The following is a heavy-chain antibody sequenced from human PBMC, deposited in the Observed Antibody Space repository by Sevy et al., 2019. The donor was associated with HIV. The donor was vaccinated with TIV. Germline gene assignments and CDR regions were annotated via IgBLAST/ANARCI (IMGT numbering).Heavy chain of an antibody. D-gene: IGHD3-10*01. Sequence: GGSLRLSCAASGFTFSSYGMHWVRQAPGKGLEWVAVIWYDGSNKYYADSVKGQFTISRDNSKNTLYLQMNSLRAEDTAVYYCARAIWKEVRGTDYWGQGTLVTVSS. CDR3: ARAIWKEVRGTDY. V-gene: IGHV3-33*01. CDR2: IWYDGSNK. CDR1: GFTFSSYG. J-gene: IGHJ4*02.